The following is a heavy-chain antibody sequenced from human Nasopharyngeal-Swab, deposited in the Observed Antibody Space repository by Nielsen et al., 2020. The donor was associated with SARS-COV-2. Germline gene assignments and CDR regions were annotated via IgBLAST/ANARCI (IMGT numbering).Heavy chain of an antibody. J-gene: IGHJ3*02. CDR1: GYTLTVMP. CDR2: VVPEDGEP. Sequence: ASAQVFCKVSGYTLTVMPIHWVRQAPPKGLQWMGSVVPEDGEPIYAQNFQGRGTMTEDTSTYTAYLVLSSLRCEDTAVYYCASEGSGVFGVVIYAFDIWGPGTLVTVSS. CDR3: ASEGSGVFGVVIYAFDI. V-gene: IGHV1-24*01. D-gene: IGHD3-3*01.